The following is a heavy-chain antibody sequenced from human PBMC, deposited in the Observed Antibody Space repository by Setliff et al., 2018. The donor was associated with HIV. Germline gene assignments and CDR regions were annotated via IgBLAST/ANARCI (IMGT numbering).Heavy chain of an antibody. CDR3: ARDPGFSAFDY. CDR2: IKEDGSVK. Sequence: LRLSCAASGFTFSTFWMSWVRQAPGKGLEFVANIKEDGSVKNYVDSVKGRFTISRDNTKNLVYLQMSVLRAGDTATYYCARDPGFSAFDYWGQGAPVTVSS. D-gene: IGHD1-26*01. J-gene: IGHJ4*02. V-gene: IGHV3-7*03. CDR1: GFTFSTFW.